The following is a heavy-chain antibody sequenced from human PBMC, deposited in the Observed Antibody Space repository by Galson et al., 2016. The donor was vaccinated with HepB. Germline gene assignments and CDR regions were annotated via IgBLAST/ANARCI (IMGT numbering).Heavy chain of an antibody. D-gene: IGHD1-14*01. CDR3: ARGGQEPFDY. CDR2: INRDGTRI. Sequence: SLRLSCAGSGFTFSDYWIHWVRQAPGKGLVWLSRINRDGTRIDHADSVRGRLTISRDNAKSTVYLQVSSLRAEDTAVYYCARGGQEPFDYWGQGTLVTVSS. V-gene: IGHV3-74*01. J-gene: IGHJ4*02. CDR1: GFTFSDYW.